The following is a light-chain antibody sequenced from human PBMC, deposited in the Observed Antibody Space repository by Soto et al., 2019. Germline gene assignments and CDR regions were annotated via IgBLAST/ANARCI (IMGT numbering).Light chain of an antibody. CDR2: EVS. J-gene: IGLJ3*02. Sequence: QSALTQPASVSGSPGQSITISCTGTSSDVGGYNYVSWYQQHPGKAPKLMIYEVSHRPSGVSNRFSGSKSANTASLTISGLQAEDEADYYCSSYTSKNTRVFGGVTKLTVL. CDR3: SSYTSKNTRV. V-gene: IGLV2-14*01. CDR1: SSDVGGYNY.